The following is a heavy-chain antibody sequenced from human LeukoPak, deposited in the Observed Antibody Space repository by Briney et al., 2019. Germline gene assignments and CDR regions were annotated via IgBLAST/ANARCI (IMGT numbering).Heavy chain of an antibody. CDR3: ARSPIAVANFDY. D-gene: IGHD6-19*01. V-gene: IGHV4-34*01. CDR2: INHSGST. CDR1: GGSLSGYY. J-gene: IGHJ4*02. Sequence: SETLSLTCAVYGGSLSGYYWSWIRQPPGKGLEWIGEINHSGSTNYNPSLKSRVTISVDTSKNQFSLKLSSVTAADTAVYYCARSPIAVANFDYWGQGTLVTVSS.